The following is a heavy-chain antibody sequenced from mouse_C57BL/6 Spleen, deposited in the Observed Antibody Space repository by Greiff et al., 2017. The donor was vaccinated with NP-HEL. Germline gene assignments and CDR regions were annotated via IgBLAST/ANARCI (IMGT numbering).Heavy chain of an antibody. CDR1: GYTFTDYN. CDR2: INPNNGGT. J-gene: IGHJ3*01. D-gene: IGHD2-4*01. V-gene: IGHV1-22*01. CDR3: ARALYDYPVAY. Sequence: EVKLMESGPELVKPGASVKMSCKASGYTFTDYNMHWVKQSHGKSLEWIGYINPNNGGTSYNQKFKGKATLTVNKSSSTAYMELRSLTSEDSAVYYCARALYDYPVAYWGQGTLVTVSA.